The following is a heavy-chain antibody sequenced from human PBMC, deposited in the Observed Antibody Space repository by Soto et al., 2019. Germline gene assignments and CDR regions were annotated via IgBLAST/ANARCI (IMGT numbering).Heavy chain of an antibody. J-gene: IGHJ4*02. CDR2: INQAGSIK. CDR1: GFTLSTYY. CDR3: AKLASGGKPIDY. D-gene: IGHD2-15*01. V-gene: IGHV3-7*05. Sequence: GGSLRLSCAASGFTLSTYYMGWVRQAPGKGLEWVANINQAGSIKNYVDSVKGRFTVSINTAYLQWSSLKASDTAMYYCAKLASGGKPIDYWGQGTLVTVSS.